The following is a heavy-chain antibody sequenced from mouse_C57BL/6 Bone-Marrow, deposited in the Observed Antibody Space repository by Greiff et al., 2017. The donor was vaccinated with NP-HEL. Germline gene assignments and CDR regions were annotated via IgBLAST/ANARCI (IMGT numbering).Heavy chain of an antibody. Sequence: EVKLMESGPGLVKPSQSLSLTCSVTGYSITSGYYWNWIRQFPGNKLEWMGYISYDGSNNYNPSLKNRISITRDTSKNQFFLKLNSVTTEDTATYYCSRGGVYYYGSSVYYFDYWGQGTTLTVSS. J-gene: IGHJ2*01. CDR1: GYSITSGYY. D-gene: IGHD1-1*01. CDR3: SRGGVYYYGSSVYYFDY. CDR2: ISYDGSN. V-gene: IGHV3-6*01.